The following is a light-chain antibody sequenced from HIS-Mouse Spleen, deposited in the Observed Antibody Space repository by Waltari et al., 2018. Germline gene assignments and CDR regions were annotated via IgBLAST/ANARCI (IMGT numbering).Light chain of an antibody. CDR3: QVWDSSSDHVV. J-gene: IGLJ2*01. V-gene: IGLV3-21*03. Sequence: SYVLTQPPPVSVAPGKTARITCGGNNSGSERVHWYPQKPGQAPVLVVYDDSDRPSGIPERFSGSNSGNTATLTISRVEAGDEADYYCQVWDSSSDHVVFGGGTKLTVL. CDR2: DDS. CDR1: NSGSER.